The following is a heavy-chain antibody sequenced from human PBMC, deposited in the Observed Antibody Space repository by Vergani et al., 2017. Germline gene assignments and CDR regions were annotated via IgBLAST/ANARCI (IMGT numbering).Heavy chain of an antibody. V-gene: IGHV3-66*02. CDR3: ARGNYYGSGTYVDP. J-gene: IGHJ5*02. CDR2: IYSGDET. Sequence: VHLVESGGDVVRPGRSLRLSCAASGSTVSGNYMTWVRQAPGKGLEWVSHIYSGDETYYADSVKGRVTISRDTSKNTLHLQINNLRVEDTAVYYCARGNYYGSGTYVDPWGQGTLVTVSS. D-gene: IGHD3-10*01. CDR1: GSTVSGNY.